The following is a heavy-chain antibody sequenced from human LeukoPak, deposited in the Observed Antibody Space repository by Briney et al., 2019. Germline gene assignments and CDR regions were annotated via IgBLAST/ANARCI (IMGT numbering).Heavy chain of an antibody. Sequence: GGSLRLSCAASGFTFSSFWMHRVRQAPGKGLVWVSRVNGDGSSTTYAGSVKGRFTISRDSAKNTAYLQMNSLGAEDTAVYYCARPQHGDLYAFDIWGHGTMVTVSS. D-gene: IGHD4-17*01. CDR2: VNGDGSST. V-gene: IGHV3-74*01. CDR1: GFTFSSFW. CDR3: ARPQHGDLYAFDI. J-gene: IGHJ3*02.